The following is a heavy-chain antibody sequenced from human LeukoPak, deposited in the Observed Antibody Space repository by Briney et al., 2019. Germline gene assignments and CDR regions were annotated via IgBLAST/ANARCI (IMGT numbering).Heavy chain of an antibody. CDR2: MNPYNGNT. CDR1: TYTFTNYD. D-gene: IGHD2-21*01. V-gene: IGHV1-8*01. CDR3: ARGDPKCGGDCSDY. J-gene: IGHJ4*02. Sequence: EASVKVSCKASTYTFTNYDINWLRQATGQRLEWMGWMNPYNGNTGYAQKFQGRVTTTRNTSINTAYMELSSLRSEDTAVYFCARGDPKCGGDCSDYWGQGTLVTVSS.